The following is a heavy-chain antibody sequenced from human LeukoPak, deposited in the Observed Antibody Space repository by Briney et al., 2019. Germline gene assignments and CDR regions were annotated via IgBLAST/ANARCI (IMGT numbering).Heavy chain of an antibody. CDR2: IYSGGST. D-gene: IGHD4-17*01. CDR3: ARGYGDYNYYYYGMDV. J-gene: IGHJ6*02. CDR1: GFTVSSNY. Sequence: GGSLRLSCAASGFTVSSNYMSWVRQAPGKGLEWVSVIYSGGSTYYADSVKGRFTISRDNSKNTLYLQMNSLRAEDTAVYYCARGYGDYNYYYYGMDVWGQGTTVTVSS. V-gene: IGHV3-66*01.